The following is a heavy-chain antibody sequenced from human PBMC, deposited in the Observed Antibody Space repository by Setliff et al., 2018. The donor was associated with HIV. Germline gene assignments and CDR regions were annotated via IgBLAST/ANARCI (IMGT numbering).Heavy chain of an antibody. Sequence: ASVKVSCKASGSTFPSYDINWVRQATGRGPEWMGWMNPNSGNTGYAQKFQGRVTMTRNTSISTAYMELSSLRSDDTAVYYCARDLTVAGPGYYYYYGMDVWGQGTTVTVSS. CDR2: MNPNSGNT. CDR3: ARDLTVAGPGYYYYYGMDV. V-gene: IGHV1-8*01. J-gene: IGHJ6*02. CDR1: GSTFPSYD. D-gene: IGHD6-19*01.